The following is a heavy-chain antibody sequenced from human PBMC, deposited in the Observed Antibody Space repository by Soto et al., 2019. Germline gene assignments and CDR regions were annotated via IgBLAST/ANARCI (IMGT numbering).Heavy chain of an antibody. CDR2: SSAYNGDT. CDR1: GYTFTIYG. J-gene: IGHJ5*01. CDR3: ARVGQFTGWFDS. Sequence: QVQLVQSGAEVKKPGASVKVSCKASGYTFTIYGISWVRQAPGQGLEWMGWSSAYNGDTNYAQKYQGRVTMTTDTSTSTGYMELRSLRFEDTAVYYCARVGQFTGWFDSWGQGTLVTVSS. D-gene: IGHD1-26*01. V-gene: IGHV1-18*04.